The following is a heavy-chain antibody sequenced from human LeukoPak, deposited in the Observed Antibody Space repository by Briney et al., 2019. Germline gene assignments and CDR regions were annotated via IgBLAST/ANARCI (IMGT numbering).Heavy chain of an antibody. Sequence: PSETLSLTCTVSGGSIIGYYWNWVRHRPGRGLEWIGYVHYSGSTKYNSSLNNRVIISIDTSKNQFSLRLTSVTPADKAVYYCARDLAGEWGNYFDYWGQGIVVTVPS. J-gene: IGHJ4*02. CDR3: ARDLAGEWGNYFDY. CDR2: VHYSGST. CDR1: GGSIIGYY. V-gene: IGHV4-59*12. D-gene: IGHD3-16*01.